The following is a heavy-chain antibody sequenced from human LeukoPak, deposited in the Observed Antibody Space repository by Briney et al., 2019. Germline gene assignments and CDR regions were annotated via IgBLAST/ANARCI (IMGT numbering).Heavy chain of an antibody. Sequence: GGSLRLSCAASGFTFSSYAMTWVRQAPGKGLEWVSSISGSGGTTTYADSVKGRFTISRDNSKNTLCLQMNSLRAEDTAVYFCAKMKLSAAGFDPWGQGTLVTVSS. V-gene: IGHV3-23*01. D-gene: IGHD1-14*01. CDR3: AKMKLSAAGFDP. CDR2: ISGSGGTT. CDR1: GFTFSSYA. J-gene: IGHJ5*02.